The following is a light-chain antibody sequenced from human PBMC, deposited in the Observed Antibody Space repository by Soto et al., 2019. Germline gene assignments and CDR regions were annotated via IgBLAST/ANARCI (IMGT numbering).Light chain of an antibody. CDR2: DVS. CDR1: SSDVGGYNY. CDR3: SSYTTSSTYF. Sequence: QSVLTQPASLSGFPGQSITISCTGTSSDVGGYNYVSWYQQHPGKAPKLMIYDVSNRPSGVSNRFSGSKSGNTASLTISGLQAEDEADYYCSSYTTSSTYFFGTGTKVTVL. J-gene: IGLJ1*01. V-gene: IGLV2-14*01.